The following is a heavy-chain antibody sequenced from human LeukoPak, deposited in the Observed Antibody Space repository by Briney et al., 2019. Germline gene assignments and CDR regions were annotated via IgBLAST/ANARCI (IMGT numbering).Heavy chain of an antibody. CDR2: IDPNSSGT. V-gene: IGHV1-2*02. Sequence: GASVKVSCKASGYTFTGYYMHWLRQAPGQGLEWMGWIDPNSSGTNYAQNFQGRVTMTRDTSISTAYMELSRLRSDDTAVFYCARAYSGSYPPIWGQGTMVTVSS. CDR1: GYTFTGYY. J-gene: IGHJ3*02. CDR3: ARAYSGSYPPI. D-gene: IGHD1-26*01.